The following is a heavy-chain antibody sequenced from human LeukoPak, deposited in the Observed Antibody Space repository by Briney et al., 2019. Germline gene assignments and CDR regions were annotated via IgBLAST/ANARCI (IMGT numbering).Heavy chain of an antibody. CDR2: IYPGDSDT. J-gene: IGHJ4*02. V-gene: IGHV5-51*01. D-gene: IGHD2-21*02. Sequence: GESLKISCKGSGYSFTSYWIGWVRQMPGKGLEWMGIIYPGDSDTRYSPSFQGQVTISADKSITTAYLQWSSLKASDTAMYYCARQAYCGSGCYFFDFWGQGTLVTVSS. CDR1: GYSFTSYW. CDR3: ARQAYCGSGCYFFDF.